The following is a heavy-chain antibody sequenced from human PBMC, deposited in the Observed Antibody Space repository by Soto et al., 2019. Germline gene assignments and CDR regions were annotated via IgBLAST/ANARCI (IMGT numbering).Heavy chain of an antibody. J-gene: IGHJ4*02. CDR1: GYTFTSYA. CDR3: AREGPDYGDYGIDY. D-gene: IGHD4-17*01. Sequence: QVQLVQSGAEVKKPGASVKVSCKASGYTFTSYAMHWVRQAPGQRLEWMGWINAGNGNTKYSQKFQGRVTITRDTSASTAYMELSSLRSEDTAVYYCAREGPDYGDYGIDYGGQGTLVTVSS. CDR2: INAGNGNT. V-gene: IGHV1-3*01.